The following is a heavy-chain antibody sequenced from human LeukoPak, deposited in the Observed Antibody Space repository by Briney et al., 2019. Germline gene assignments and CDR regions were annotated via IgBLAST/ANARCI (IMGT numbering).Heavy chain of an antibody. Sequence: PSETLSLTCSVSAGSIASSTHLWGWIRQTPGEGLEWIGSVFFQNTYYNPSLQSRVSISVDTSKSQFSLDLRSVTGADTALYYCARHRGSIGFFDFWGRGIVVTVSS. CDR1: AGSIASSTHL. CDR3: ARHRGSIGFFDF. J-gene: IGHJ4*02. D-gene: IGHD1-26*01. CDR2: VFFQNT. V-gene: IGHV4-39*01.